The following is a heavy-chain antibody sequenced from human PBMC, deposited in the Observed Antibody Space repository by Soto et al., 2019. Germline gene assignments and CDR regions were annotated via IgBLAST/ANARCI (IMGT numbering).Heavy chain of an antibody. Sequence: GGSLRLSCAASGFTFSFYEMIWVRQAPGKGLECVSYISSSGDTKYYADSVKGRFTISRDNAKNSVYLQMNSLRAEDTAVYSCARDGYGDPYYYYAMDVWGQGTTVTVS. CDR1: GFTFSFYE. CDR2: ISSSGDTK. D-gene: IGHD4-17*01. J-gene: IGHJ6*02. CDR3: ARDGYGDPYYYYAMDV. V-gene: IGHV3-48*03.